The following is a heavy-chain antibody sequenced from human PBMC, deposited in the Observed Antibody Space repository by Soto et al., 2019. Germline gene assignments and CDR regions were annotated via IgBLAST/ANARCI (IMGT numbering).Heavy chain of an antibody. V-gene: IGHV3-21*01. CDR3: ARYGCWLYFDY. D-gene: IGHD3-9*01. CDR2: ISSSSYI. Sequence: GGSLRLSCAASGFTFSSYSMNWVRQAPGKGLEWVSSISSSSYIYYADSVKSQFTISRDKAKNSLYLQMNNLRAEDTAVYYCARYGCWLYFDYWGQGTLVTVSS. CDR1: GFTFSSYS. J-gene: IGHJ4*02.